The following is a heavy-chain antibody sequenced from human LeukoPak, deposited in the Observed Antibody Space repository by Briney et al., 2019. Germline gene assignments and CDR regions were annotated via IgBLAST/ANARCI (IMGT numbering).Heavy chain of an antibody. CDR1: GYSFTSYW. CDR2: IDPSDSYT. V-gene: IGHV5-10-1*04. Sequence: GEPLRISCKGSGYSFTSYWINWVRQMPGKGLEWMGRIDPSDSYTRYSPSLQGQITISVDKSIATAYLQWSSLKASDTAIYYCARRESGGSIDYWGHGTLVTVSS. D-gene: IGHD2-15*01. J-gene: IGHJ4*01. CDR3: ARRESGGSIDY.